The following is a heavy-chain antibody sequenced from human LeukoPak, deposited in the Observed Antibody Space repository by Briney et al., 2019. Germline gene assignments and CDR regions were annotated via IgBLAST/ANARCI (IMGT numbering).Heavy chain of an antibody. CDR1: GGSISHHY. D-gene: IGHD3-10*01. CDR2: IYYIGST. J-gene: IGHJ6*03. V-gene: IGHV4-59*11. CDR3: ARRGMVRGVYYMDV. Sequence: SETLSLTCTVSGGSISHHYWSWIRQPPGKGLEWIADIYYIGSTNYNPSLKSRVTISVDTSKNQISLNLSSVTAADTAVYYCARRGMVRGVYYMDVWGKGTTVTVSS.